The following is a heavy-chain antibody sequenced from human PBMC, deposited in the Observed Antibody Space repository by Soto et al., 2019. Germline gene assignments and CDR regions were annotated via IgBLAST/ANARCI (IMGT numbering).Heavy chain of an antibody. CDR3: SRHNGPLYVGYYYDMDV. Sequence: PSETLSLTCTVSGGSISSSSYYWGWIRQPPGKELEKIGSIYYSGYTYYNPSLKSRVTISVDTSKNQFSLKLSFLSAVDTAVYFCSRHNGPLYVGYYYDMDVWGQGTTVTVSS. D-gene: IGHD3-16*01. V-gene: IGHV4-39*01. CDR1: GGSISSSSYY. J-gene: IGHJ6*02. CDR2: IYYSGYT.